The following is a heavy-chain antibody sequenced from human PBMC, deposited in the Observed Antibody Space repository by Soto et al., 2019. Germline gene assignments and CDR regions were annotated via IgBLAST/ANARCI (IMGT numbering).Heavy chain of an antibody. V-gene: IGHV4-38-2*01. Sequence: ETLSLTCAVSGYAISNGYYWGWVRQPPGKGLEWIGDSHQSGITHHSPSLKGRVITSMLTSKNQFSLDLISVTAADTAVYYCVRTVAVAGTNVPDYFDHWGQGIQVTVSS. J-gene: IGHJ4*02. CDR3: VRTVAVAGTNVPDYFDH. D-gene: IGHD6-19*01. CDR1: GYAISNGYY. CDR2: SHQSGIT.